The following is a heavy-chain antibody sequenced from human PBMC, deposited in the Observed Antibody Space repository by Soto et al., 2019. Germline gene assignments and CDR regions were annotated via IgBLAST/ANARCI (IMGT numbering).Heavy chain of an antibody. CDR2: IYWNDDK. V-gene: IGHV2-5*01. CDR3: ARQPLTFYYYGMDV. Sequence: QITLKESGPTLVKPTQTLTLTCTFSGFSLSTSGVGVGWIRQPPGKALEWLALIYWNDDKRYSPSLKSRLTITKDTSKNQVVLTMTNMDPVDTATYYCARQPLTFYYYGMDVWGQGTTVTVSS. CDR1: GFSLSTSGVG. J-gene: IGHJ6*02. D-gene: IGHD7-27*01.